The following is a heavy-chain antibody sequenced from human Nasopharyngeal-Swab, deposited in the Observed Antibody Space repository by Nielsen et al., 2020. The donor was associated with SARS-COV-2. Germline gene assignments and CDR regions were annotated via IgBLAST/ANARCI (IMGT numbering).Heavy chain of an antibody. V-gene: IGHV3-53*01. CDR1: GFTVSSNY. D-gene: IGHD6-19*01. CDR2: IYSGGST. CDR3: ATRAVADDAFDI. Sequence: GESLKISCAASGFTVSSNYMSWVRQAPGEGLEWVSVIYSGGSTYYADSVKGRFTISRDNSKNTLYLQMNSLRAEDTAVYYCATRAVADDAFDIWGQGTMVTVSS. J-gene: IGHJ3*02.